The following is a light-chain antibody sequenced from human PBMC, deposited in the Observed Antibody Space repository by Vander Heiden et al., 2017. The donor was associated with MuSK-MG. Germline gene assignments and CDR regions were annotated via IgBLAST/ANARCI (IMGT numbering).Light chain of an antibody. CDR1: SSDVGNYDR. J-gene: IGLJ1*01. CDR3: CSYAGGSTLV. CDR2: DVR. Sequence: QSALTQPASMSGSPGQSITISCTGTSSDVGNYDRVSWYRQSPGSAPRLIIYDVRGRPSGVPDRFSGSKSGNTASLTISGLQAEDEADYYCCSYAGGSTLVFGSGTKVTVL. V-gene: IGLV2-23*02.